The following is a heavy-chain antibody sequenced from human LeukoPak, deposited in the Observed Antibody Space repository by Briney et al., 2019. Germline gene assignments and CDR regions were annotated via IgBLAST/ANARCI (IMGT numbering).Heavy chain of an antibody. Sequence: GASVKVSCKASGYTFTSYGISWVRQAPGQGLEWMGWISAVNGNTKFAQKFQGRVTMTTDTSTRTAYMELRSLRYDDTAVYYCAREVVAAAAHNWFDPWGQGTLVTVSS. J-gene: IGHJ5*02. CDR1: GYTFTSYG. V-gene: IGHV1-18*01. CDR3: AREVVAAAAHNWFDP. CDR2: ISAVNGNT. D-gene: IGHD2-2*01.